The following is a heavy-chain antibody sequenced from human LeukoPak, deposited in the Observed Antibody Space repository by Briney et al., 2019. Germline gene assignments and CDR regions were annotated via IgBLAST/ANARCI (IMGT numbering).Heavy chain of an antibody. V-gene: IGHV3-53*01. J-gene: IGHJ4*02. CDR3: AKYGRGIYYYDDADFDY. CDR2: IYTGGST. CDR1: GFTVSSNY. D-gene: IGHD3-22*01. Sequence: GGSLRLSCAASGFTVSSNYMSWVRQAPGKGLEWISLIYTGGSTYYADSVKGRFTISRDNSKNTLYLQMNSLRAEDTAVYYCAKYGRGIYYYDDADFDYWGQGTLVTVSS.